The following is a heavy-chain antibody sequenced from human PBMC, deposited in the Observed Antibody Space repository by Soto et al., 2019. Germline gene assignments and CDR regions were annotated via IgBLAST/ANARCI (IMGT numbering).Heavy chain of an antibody. CDR3: ARCLAAVAGASYYGMDV. D-gene: IGHD6-19*01. CDR2: INPNSGGT. Sequence: AASVKVSCKASGYTFTGYYMHWVRQAPGQGLEWMGWINPNSGGTNYAQKFQGWVTMTRDTSISTAYMELSRLRSDDTAVYYCARCLAAVAGASYYGMDVWGQGTTVTVSS. J-gene: IGHJ6*02. CDR1: GYTFTGYY. V-gene: IGHV1-2*04.